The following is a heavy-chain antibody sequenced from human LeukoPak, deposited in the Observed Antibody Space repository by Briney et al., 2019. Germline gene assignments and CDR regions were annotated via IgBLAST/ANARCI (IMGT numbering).Heavy chain of an antibody. V-gene: IGHV4-59*08. CDR1: GGSISSYY. CDR3: ARLSSGWVNWYFDL. CDR2: IYYSGST. D-gene: IGHD6-19*01. Sequence: NPSETLSLTCTVSGGSISSYYWSWIRQPPGKGLEWIGYIYYSGSTNYNPSLKSRVTISVDKSKNQFSLKLSSVTAADTAVYYCARLSSGWVNWYFDLWGRGTLVTVSS. J-gene: IGHJ2*01.